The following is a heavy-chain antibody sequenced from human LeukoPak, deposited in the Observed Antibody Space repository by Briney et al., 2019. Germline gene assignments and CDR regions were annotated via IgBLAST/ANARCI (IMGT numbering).Heavy chain of an antibody. V-gene: IGHV1-69*06. CDR1: GGTFSSYA. D-gene: IGHD3/OR15-3a*01. CDR2: IIPIFGTA. J-gene: IGHJ4*02. Sequence: SVKVSCKASGGTFSSYAISWVRQAPGHGLEWMGGIIPIFGTANYAQKFQGRVTITADKSTSIAYMELSSLGSEDTAVYYCARSDFSYSRFDYWGQGTLVTVSS. CDR3: ARSDFSYSRFDY.